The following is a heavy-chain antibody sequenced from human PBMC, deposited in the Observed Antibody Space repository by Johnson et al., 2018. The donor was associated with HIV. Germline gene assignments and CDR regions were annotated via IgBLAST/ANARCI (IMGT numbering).Heavy chain of an antibody. CDR3: ARDGHGIWENAAFDV. CDR2: ISYDGSNK. CDR1: GFTLSSYA. J-gene: IGHJ3*01. V-gene: IGHV3-30*04. D-gene: IGHD1-26*01. Sequence: QVQLVESGGGVVQPGRSLRLSCAASGFTLSSYAMHWVRQAPGKGLEWVAVISYDGSNKYYADSVRGRFTISRDNSKNTLYLQMNSLRAEDTVVYYCARDGHGIWENAAFDVWGQGTMVTVSS.